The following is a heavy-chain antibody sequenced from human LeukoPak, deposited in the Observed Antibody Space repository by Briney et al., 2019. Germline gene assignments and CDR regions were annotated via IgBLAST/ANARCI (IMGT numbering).Heavy chain of an antibody. CDR3: ARGLSDVY. J-gene: IGHJ4*02. Sequence: SETLSLTCTVSGGSISSSSYYWTWIRQPPGKGLEWIREINHSGSTNYNPSLKSRVTISIDTSKNQFSLKLNSVTAADTAVYYCARGLSDVYWGQGTLVTVSS. CDR2: INHSGST. CDR1: GGSISSSSYY. V-gene: IGHV4-39*07.